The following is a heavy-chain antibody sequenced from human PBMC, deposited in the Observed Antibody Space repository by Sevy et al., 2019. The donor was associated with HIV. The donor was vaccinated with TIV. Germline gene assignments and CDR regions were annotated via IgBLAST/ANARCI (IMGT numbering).Heavy chain of an antibody. CDR3: AKDAYGSGSSHGDY. D-gene: IGHD3-10*01. J-gene: IGHJ4*02. CDR1: GLTFISYG. CDR2: ISYDGSNK. Sequence: GGSLRLSCAASGLTFISYGMHWVRQAPGKGLEWVAVISYDGSNKYYADSVKGRFTISRDNSKNTLYLQVNSLREEDTAVYYCAKDAYGSGSSHGDYWGQGTLVTVSS. V-gene: IGHV3-30*18.